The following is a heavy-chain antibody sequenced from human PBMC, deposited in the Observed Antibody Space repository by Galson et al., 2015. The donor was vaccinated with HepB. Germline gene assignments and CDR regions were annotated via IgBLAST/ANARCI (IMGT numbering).Heavy chain of an antibody. CDR2: IYYSGST. J-gene: IGHJ4*02. CDR3: VRTPHYDSSGFDY. CDR1: GGSISSYY. V-gene: IGHV4-59*01. Sequence: ETLSLTCTVSGGSISSYYWSWIRQPPGKGLEWIGYIYYSGSTNYNPSLKSRVTISVDTSKNQFSLKLSSVTAADTAVYYCVRTPHYDSSGFDYWGQGTLVTVSS. D-gene: IGHD3-22*01.